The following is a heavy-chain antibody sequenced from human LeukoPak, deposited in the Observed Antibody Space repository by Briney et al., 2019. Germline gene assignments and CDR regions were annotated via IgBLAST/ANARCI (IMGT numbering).Heavy chain of an antibody. D-gene: IGHD3-10*01. CDR3: ARDVGDPKRITMVRGVISSYYGMDV. Sequence: GGSPRLSCAASGFTFSSYSMNWVRQAPGKGLEWVANIKQDGSEKYYVDSVKGRFTISRDNAKNSLYLQMNSLRAEDTAVYYCARDVGDPKRITMVRGVISSYYGMDVWGQGTTVTVSS. CDR1: GFTFSSYS. J-gene: IGHJ6*02. V-gene: IGHV3-7*03. CDR2: IKQDGSEK.